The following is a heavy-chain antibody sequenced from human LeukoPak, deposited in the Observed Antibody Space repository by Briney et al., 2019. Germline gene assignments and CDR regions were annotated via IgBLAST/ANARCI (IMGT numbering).Heavy chain of an antibody. CDR1: GFTFSGST. Sequence: GGSLRLSCAASGFTFSGSTMNWVRQAPGKGLEWVSFISTSSSYIYYADSVRGRFTISRDNAKDSLYLQMNSLRAEDTAVYYCARQQWLDGAYYFDYWGQGTLVTVSS. V-gene: IGHV3-21*01. CDR3: ARQQWLDGAYYFDY. CDR2: ISTSSSYI. J-gene: IGHJ4*02. D-gene: IGHD6-19*01.